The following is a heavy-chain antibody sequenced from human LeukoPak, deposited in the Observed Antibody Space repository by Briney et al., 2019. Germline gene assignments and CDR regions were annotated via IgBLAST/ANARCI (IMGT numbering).Heavy chain of an antibody. Sequence: SETLSLTCAVYGGSFSGYHWSWIRQPPGKGLEWIGEINHSGSTNYNPSLKSRVTISVDTSKNQSSLKLSSVTAAGTAVYYCAREGVVGAYGHFDYWGQGTLVTVSS. CDR1: GGSFSGYH. CDR2: INHSGST. V-gene: IGHV4-34*01. D-gene: IGHD2-15*01. CDR3: AREGVVGAYGHFDY. J-gene: IGHJ4*02.